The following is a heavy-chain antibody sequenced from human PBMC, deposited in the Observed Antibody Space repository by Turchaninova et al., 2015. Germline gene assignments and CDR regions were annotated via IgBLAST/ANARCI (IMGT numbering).Heavy chain of an antibody. CDR2: INHSGST. CDR3: AREHYYDSM. D-gene: IGHD3-22*01. Sequence: QVQLQQWGAGLLKPSETLSLPCAVYVGSFSGYYWSWIRQPPGKGLEWIGEINHSGSTNYNPSLKRRVTISVDTSKNQFSLKLSSVTAADTAVYYCAREHYYDSMWGQGTLVTVSS. CDR1: VGSFSGYY. J-gene: IGHJ4*02. V-gene: IGHV4-34*01.